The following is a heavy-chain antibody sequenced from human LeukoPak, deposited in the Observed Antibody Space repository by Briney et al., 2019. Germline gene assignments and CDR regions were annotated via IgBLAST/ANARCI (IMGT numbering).Heavy chain of an antibody. Sequence: ASVKVSCXASGYTFTGYYMHWVRQAPGQGLEWMGRINPNSGGTNYAQKFQGRVTMTRDTSISTAYMELSRLRSDDTAVYYCARVTYYDSSGAIDYWGQGTLVTVSS. CDR1: GYTFTGYY. V-gene: IGHV1-2*06. J-gene: IGHJ4*02. D-gene: IGHD3-22*01. CDR2: INPNSGGT. CDR3: ARVTYYDSSGAIDY.